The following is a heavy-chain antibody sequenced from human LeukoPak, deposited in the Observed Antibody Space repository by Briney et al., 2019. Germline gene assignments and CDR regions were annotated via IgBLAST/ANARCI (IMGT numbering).Heavy chain of an antibody. J-gene: IGHJ4*02. Sequence: PSETLSLTCAVSGGSIGINNWWSWVRQSPGKGLEWIGEIYYNGNTNYNSSLKSRVTISVDRSKSQFSLRLSSVTAADTGTYYCAKVRVTPYIAFDYWGQGTLVTVSS. CDR1: GGSIGINNW. D-gene: IGHD4-23*01. CDR3: AKVRVTPYIAFDY. CDR2: IYYNGNT. V-gene: IGHV4-4*02.